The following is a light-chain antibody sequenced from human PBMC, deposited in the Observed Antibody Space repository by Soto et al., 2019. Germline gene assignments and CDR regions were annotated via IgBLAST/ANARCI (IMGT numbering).Light chain of an antibody. CDR2: DAS. V-gene: IGKV3-11*01. J-gene: IGKJ4*01. CDR3: RQGSTGLI. CDR1: QSVSSY. Sequence: EIVLTQSPATLSLSPGERATLSCRASQSVSSYLAWYQQKPGQAPGLLIYDASNRATGFPARFSGSGSGTDFLLPFSSLEPEVFAVYYCRQGSTGLILGGGTKVDIK.